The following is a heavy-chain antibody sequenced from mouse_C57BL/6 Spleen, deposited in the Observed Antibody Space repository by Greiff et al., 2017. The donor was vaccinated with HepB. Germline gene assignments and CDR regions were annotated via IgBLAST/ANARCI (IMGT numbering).Heavy chain of an antibody. D-gene: IGHD2-5*01. CDR3: ARSDYSNYWYFDV. J-gene: IGHJ1*03. CDR1: GYAFSSYW. CDR2: IYPGDGDT. Sequence: VQLQQSGAELVKPGASVKISCKASGYAFSSYWMNWVKQRPGKGLEWIGQIYPGDGDTNYNGKFKGKATLTADKSSSTAYMQLSSLTSEDSAVYFCARSDYSNYWYFDVWGTGTTVTVSS. V-gene: IGHV1-80*01.